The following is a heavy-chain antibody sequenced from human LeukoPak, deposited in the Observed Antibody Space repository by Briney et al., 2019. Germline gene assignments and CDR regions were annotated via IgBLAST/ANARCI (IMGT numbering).Heavy chain of an antibody. CDR1: GFTFSSYE. Sequence: GGSLRLSCAASGFTFSSYEMNWVRQAPGKGLEWVSYISSSGSTIYYVDSVKGRFTISRDNAKNSLYLQMNSLRPEDTALYYCAKSGTYSSSSGYIDSWGQGTLVTVSS. V-gene: IGHV3-48*03. CDR3: AKSGTYSSSSGYIDS. D-gene: IGHD6-6*01. CDR2: ISSSGSTI. J-gene: IGHJ4*02.